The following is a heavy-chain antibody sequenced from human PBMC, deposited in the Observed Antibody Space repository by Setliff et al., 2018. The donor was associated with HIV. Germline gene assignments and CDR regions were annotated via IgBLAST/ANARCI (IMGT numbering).Heavy chain of an antibody. CDR2: IYASGST. CDR1: GGSISSHY. D-gene: IGHD3-3*01. J-gene: IGHJ4*02. CDR3: ARGREWTHLDY. V-gene: IGHV4-4*07. Sequence: PSETLSLTCTVSGGSISSHYWSWIRQPAGKGLEWIGRIYASGSTNYNPSLKSRVTMSVDTSKNHFSLKLSSVTAADTAVFYCARGREWTHLDYWGQGTLVTVSS.